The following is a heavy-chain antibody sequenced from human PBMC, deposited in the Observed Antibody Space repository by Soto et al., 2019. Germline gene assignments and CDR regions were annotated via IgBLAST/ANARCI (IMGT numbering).Heavy chain of an antibody. CDR1: GYSRTELS. CDR2: FDPEDGET. J-gene: IGHJ6*01. D-gene: IGHD2-15*01. V-gene: IGHV1-24*01. CDR3: VTDQNGYWDSSYGMDV. Sequence: ASVNGCWEVAGYSRTELSMHWVRQAPGKGLEWMGGFDPEDGETIYAQKFQGRVTMTEDTSTGTAYMELSSLSSEDTAVYYCVTDQNGYWDSSYGMDVW.